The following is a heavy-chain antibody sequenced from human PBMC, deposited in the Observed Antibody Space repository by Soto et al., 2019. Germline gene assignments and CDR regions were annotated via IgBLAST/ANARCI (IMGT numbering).Heavy chain of an antibody. V-gene: IGHV4-4*02. CDR2: TSGEGYT. D-gene: IGHD3-10*01. Sequence: SETLSLTCAVSDDSLSSLDWWSWVRQAPGRGLQWIGETSGEGYTKYSPSLKSRVTISVDKSNNQISLKLTSVTAADTAVYYCARSLRRGPPFDYWGQGTLVTVSS. J-gene: IGHJ4*02. CDR3: ARSLRRGPPFDY. CDR1: DDSLSSLDW.